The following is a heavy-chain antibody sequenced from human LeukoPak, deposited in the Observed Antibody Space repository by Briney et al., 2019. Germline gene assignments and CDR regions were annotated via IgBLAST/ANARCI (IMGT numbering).Heavy chain of an antibody. D-gene: IGHD3-22*01. Sequence: GGSLRLSCAASGFTFSSYSMNWVRQAPGKGLEWVSSISSSSSYIYYADSVKGRFTISRDNAKNSLYMQMNRLRAEDTAVYYCAKAITMIVVVTSDAFDIWGQGTMVTVSS. V-gene: IGHV3-21*04. CDR2: ISSSSSYI. CDR3: AKAITMIVVVTSDAFDI. CDR1: GFTFSSYS. J-gene: IGHJ3*02.